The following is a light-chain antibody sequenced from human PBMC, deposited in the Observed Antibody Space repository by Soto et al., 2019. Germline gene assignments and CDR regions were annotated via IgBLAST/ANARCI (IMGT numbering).Light chain of an antibody. V-gene: IGKV3-15*01. Sequence: EIVMTQSPGTLSLSPGERATLSCRASQSVCSNLAWYQQIPGQAPRLLIYGASTRATGIPARFSGRGSGTEFTLAISRLQSEDFAVYYCQQYNDWPLTFGLGTKVEIK. CDR3: QQYNDWPLT. CDR2: GAS. J-gene: IGKJ1*01. CDR1: QSVCSN.